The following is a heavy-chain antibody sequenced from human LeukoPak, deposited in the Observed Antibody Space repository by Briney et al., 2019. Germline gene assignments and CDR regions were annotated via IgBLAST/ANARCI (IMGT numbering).Heavy chain of an antibody. CDR2: ISYDGSNK. CDR3: AREMEYYYYYYMDV. D-gene: IGHD3-3*01. CDR1: GFTFSSYG. V-gene: IGHV3-30*03. J-gene: IGHJ6*03. Sequence: PGGSLRLSCAASGFTFSSYGMHWVRQAPGKGLEWVAVISYDGSNKYYADSVKGRFTISRDNSKNTLYLQMNSLRAEDTAVYYCAREMEYYYYYYMDVWGKGTTVTVSS.